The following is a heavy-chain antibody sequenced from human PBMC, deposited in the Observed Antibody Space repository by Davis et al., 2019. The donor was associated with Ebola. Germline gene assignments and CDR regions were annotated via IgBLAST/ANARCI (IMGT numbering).Heavy chain of an antibody. J-gene: IGHJ4*02. Sequence: AASVKVSCKASGGTFSTYDINWERQAPGQGLEWMGRIIPMVGTATYAQKFQGRVTITADKSTSTAYMEMSGLRSEDTAVYYCARDLGRYDDHWGQGTLVTVSS. D-gene: IGHD1-26*01. V-gene: IGHV1-69*04. CDR3: ARDLGRYDDH. CDR1: GGTFSTYD. CDR2: IIPMVGTA.